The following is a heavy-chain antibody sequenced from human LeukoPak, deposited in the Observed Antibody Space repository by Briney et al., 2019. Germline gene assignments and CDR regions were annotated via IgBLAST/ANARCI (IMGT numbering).Heavy chain of an antibody. CDR3: SRDRHCIGSTCYGL. CDR2: ISISSSSI. D-gene: IGHD2-2*01. V-gene: IGHV3-21*01. J-gene: IGHJ4*02. CDR1: GFSFSSYT. Sequence: KPGGSLRLSCAASGFSFSSYTMNWVRQAPGKGLEWVSSISISSSSIYYADSVKGRFTISRDNAKNSLYLQMNSLRAEDTAVYYCSRDRHCIGSTCYGLWGQGTRVTVSS.